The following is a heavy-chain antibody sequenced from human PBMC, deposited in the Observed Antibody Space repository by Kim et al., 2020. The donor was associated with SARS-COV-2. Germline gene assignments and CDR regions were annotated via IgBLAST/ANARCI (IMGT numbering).Heavy chain of an antibody. CDR2: IIPIFGTA. J-gene: IGHJ6*02. CDR1: GGTFSSYA. CDR3: AASTYDYVWGGYYYYYGMDV. V-gene: IGHV1-69*13. D-gene: IGHD3-16*01. Sequence: SVKVSCKASGGTFSSYAISWVRQAPGQGLEWMGGIIPIFGTANYAQKFQGRVTSTADESTSKAYMELSSLRSEDTAVYYCAASTYDYVWGGYYYYYGMDVWGQGTTVTVSS.